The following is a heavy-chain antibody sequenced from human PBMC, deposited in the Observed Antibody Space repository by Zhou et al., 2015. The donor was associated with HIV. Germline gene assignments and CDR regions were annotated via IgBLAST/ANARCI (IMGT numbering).Heavy chain of an antibody. CDR3: ARGRGIRPDAFDI. D-gene: IGHD3-16*01. CDR2: IIPIFVTA. Sequence: QVQLVQSGAEVKKPGSSVKVSCKASGGTFSNYAISWVRQAPGQGLEWVGGIIPIFVTANYAQKFQVRVTITADESTSTAYMELSSLRSEDTAVYYCARGRGIRPDAFDIWGQGTMVTVSS. CDR1: GGTFSNYA. V-gene: IGHV1-69*12. J-gene: IGHJ3*02.